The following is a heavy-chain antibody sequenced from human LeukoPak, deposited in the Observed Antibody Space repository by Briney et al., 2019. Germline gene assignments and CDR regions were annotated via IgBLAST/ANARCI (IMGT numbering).Heavy chain of an antibody. V-gene: IGHV4-39*07. J-gene: IGHJ5*02. CDR3: ARVLPAALAHAPVQGWIDP. CDR1: GGSISSSSYY. Sequence: SETLSLTCTVSGGSISSSSYYWGWIRQPPGKGLEWIGSIYYSGSTYYNPSLKSRVTISVDTSKNQFSLKLSSVTAADTAVYYCARVLPAALAHAPVQGWIDPWGQGTLVTVSS. CDR2: IYYSGST. D-gene: IGHD2-2*01.